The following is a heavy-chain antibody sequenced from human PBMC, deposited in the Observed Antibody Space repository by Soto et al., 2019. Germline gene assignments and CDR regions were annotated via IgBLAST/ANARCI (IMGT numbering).Heavy chain of an antibody. V-gene: IGHV4-61*08. CDR1: GDSISSGGFS. J-gene: IGHJ4*02. CDR2: IYYSGST. D-gene: IGHD6-19*01. CDR3: ASIHSSGWSSFDY. Sequence: SETLSLTCAVSGDSISSGGFSWSWIRKPPGKGLEWMGYIYYSGSTNYNPSLKSRVTISLDTSKNHFSLKLSSVTAADTAMYYCASIHSSGWSSFDYWGQGTLVTVSS.